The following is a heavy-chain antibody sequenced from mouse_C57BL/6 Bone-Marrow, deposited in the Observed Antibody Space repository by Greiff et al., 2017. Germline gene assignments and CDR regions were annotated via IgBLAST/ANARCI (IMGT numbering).Heavy chain of an antibody. J-gene: IGHJ4*01. V-gene: IGHV1-9*01. CDR1: GYTFTGYW. CDR3: ARWGYAMDY. CDR2: ILPGSGST. Sequence: VQLQPSGAELMKPGASVKLSCKATGYTFTGYWIEWVKQRPGHGLEWIGDILPGSGSTNYNEKFKGKATFTADPSSTTAYMQLISLTTEDYAIYYCARWGYAMDYWGQGTSVTVSA.